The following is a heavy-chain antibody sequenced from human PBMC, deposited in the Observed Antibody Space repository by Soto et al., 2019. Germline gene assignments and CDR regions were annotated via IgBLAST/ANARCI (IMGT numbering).Heavy chain of an antibody. CDR2: IYDAGTT. V-gene: IGHV4-39*01. CDR3: VRRGSGHTFDY. CDR1: GASVSRIGFH. J-gene: IGHJ4*02. D-gene: IGHD3-10*01. Sequence: QVQLQESGPGLVKPSETLSLTCAVSGASVSRIGFHWGWIRQPPGQVLEWIGSIYDAGTTFYNPSLKSRVTISADTSKNHFSLRLTSVTAADTAVYYCVRRGSGHTFDYWGQGTLVTVSS.